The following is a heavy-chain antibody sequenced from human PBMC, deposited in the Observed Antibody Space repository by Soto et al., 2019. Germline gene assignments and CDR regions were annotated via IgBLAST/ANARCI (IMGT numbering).Heavy chain of an antibody. CDR2: IIPFLGIA. J-gene: IGHJ4*02. CDR3: ASRPRHTGHFDY. V-gene: IGHV1-69*02. CDR1: GVTFSSYT. Sequence: QVPLVQSGAEVKKPGSSVKVSCKASGVTFSSYTISWVRQAPGQGLEWMGRIIPFLGIANYAQKFQGRVTINADKSTSTAYMELSSVRSEDTAVYYCASRPRHTGHFDYLGQGTLVTVSS.